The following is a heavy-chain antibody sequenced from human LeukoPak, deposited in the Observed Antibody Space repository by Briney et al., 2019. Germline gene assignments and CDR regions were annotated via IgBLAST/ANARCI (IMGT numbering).Heavy chain of an antibody. CDR2: INHSGST. CDR1: GGSFSGYY. CDR3: ARGPPEQQLEIKNWFDP. Sequence: SETLSLTCAVYGGSFSGYYWSWIRQPPGKGLEWIGEINHSGSTNYNPSLKSRVTISVDTSKHQFSLKLSSVTAADTAVYYCARGPPEQQLEIKNWFDPWGQGTLVTVSS. J-gene: IGHJ5*02. D-gene: IGHD6-13*01. V-gene: IGHV4-34*01.